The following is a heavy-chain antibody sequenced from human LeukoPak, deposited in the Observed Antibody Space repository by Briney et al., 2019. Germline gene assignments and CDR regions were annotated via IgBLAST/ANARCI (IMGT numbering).Heavy chain of an antibody. Sequence: SETLSLTCTVSGGSISSGSYYWSWIRQPAGKGLEWIGRIYTSGSTNYNPSLKSRVTISVDTSKSQFSLKLSSVTAADTAVYYCARGGTRLLFDYWGQGTLVTVSS. CDR3: ARGGTRLLFDY. V-gene: IGHV4-61*02. J-gene: IGHJ4*02. CDR2: IYTSGST. D-gene: IGHD3-10*01. CDR1: GGSISSGSYY.